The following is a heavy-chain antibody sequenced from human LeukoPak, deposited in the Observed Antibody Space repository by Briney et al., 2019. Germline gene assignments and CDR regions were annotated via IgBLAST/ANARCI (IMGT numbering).Heavy chain of an antibody. Sequence: SETLSLTCTVSGGSISSSSYYWGWIRQPPGKGLEWIGSIYHSGSTHYNPSLKSRLTISVDTSKNQFSLKVNSVTAADTAVYYCARNGTVTVSGTKFNYFDYWGQGTLVTVSS. CDR2: IYHSGST. J-gene: IGHJ4*02. V-gene: IGHV4-39*01. CDR3: ARNGTVTVSGTKFNYFDY. CDR1: GGSISSSSYY. D-gene: IGHD4-17*01.